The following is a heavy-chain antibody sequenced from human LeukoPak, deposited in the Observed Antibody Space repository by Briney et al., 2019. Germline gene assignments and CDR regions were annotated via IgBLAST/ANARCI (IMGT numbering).Heavy chain of an antibody. CDR2: ISAYNGNT. CDR3: AREHYPDGWFDP. V-gene: IGHV1-18*01. Sequence: ASVKVSCKASGYTFTSYGISWVRQAPGQGLEWMGWISAYNGNTNYAQKAQGRVTMTTDTSTSTAYMELRSLRSDDTAVYYCAREHYPDGWFDPWGQGTLVTVSS. D-gene: IGHD1-26*01. CDR1: GYTFTSYG. J-gene: IGHJ5*02.